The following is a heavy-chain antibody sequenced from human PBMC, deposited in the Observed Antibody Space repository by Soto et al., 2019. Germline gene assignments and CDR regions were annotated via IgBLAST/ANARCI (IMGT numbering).Heavy chain of an antibody. CDR2: ISAYNGNT. CDR3: AREGYYGSGSADY. V-gene: IGHV1-18*01. J-gene: IGHJ4*02. CDR1: GYTFNRYG. Sequence: QVQLVQSGAEVKKPGASVTVSCKASGYTFNRYGISWVRQAPGQGLEWMGWISAYNGNTNSAQNGQGRVAMTTDTSTDTAYMELRSLRSDDTAVYYCAREGYYGSGSADYWGQGTLVTVSS. D-gene: IGHD3-10*01.